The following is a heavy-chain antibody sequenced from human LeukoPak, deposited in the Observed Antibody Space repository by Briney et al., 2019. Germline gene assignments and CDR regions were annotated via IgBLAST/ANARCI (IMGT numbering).Heavy chain of an antibody. CDR2: MYYSGST. Sequence: KPSETLSLTCTVSGGSISSYYWSWIRQSPGKGLEWIAYMYYSGSTKYNPSLKSRVTISVDTSKNQFSLRLSSVTAADTAVYYCASGGFSNWFDPWGQGTLVTVSS. J-gene: IGHJ5*02. D-gene: IGHD3-10*01. V-gene: IGHV4-59*01. CDR3: ASGGFSNWFDP. CDR1: GGSISSYY.